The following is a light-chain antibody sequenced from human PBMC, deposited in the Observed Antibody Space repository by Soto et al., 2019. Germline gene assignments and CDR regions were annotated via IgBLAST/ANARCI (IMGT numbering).Light chain of an antibody. J-gene: IGKJ2*01. CDR2: ETS. V-gene: IGKV3-20*01. Sequence: DIVMTQSPGTLSLSAGERATLSCRDRQDVGSRCLTWYQQKPGQAPRLLIYETSYRATGIPDRFSGSGSGTDFTLTISGLEPEDVAVYYCQQYGGSPRVTFGQGTRLEIK. CDR1: QDVGSRC. CDR3: QQYGGSPRVT.